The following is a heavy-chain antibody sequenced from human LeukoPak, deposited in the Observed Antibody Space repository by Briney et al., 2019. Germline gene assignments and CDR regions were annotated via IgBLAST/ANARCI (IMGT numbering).Heavy chain of an antibody. CDR1: GGSISSSSYY. CDR3: ARTNSSGYSLFNFRFDP. Sequence: SETLSLTCTVSGGSISSSSYYWGWIRQPPGKGLEWIGSIYYSGSTYYNPSLKSRVTISVDTSKNQFSLKLSSVTAADTAVYYCARTNSSGYSLFNFRFDPWGQGTLVTVSS. J-gene: IGHJ5*02. D-gene: IGHD3-22*01. V-gene: IGHV4-39*07. CDR2: IYYSGST.